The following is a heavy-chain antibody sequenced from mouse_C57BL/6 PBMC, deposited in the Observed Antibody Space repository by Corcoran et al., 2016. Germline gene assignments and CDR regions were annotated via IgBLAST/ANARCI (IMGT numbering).Heavy chain of an antibody. J-gene: IGHJ4*01. Sequence: EVQLQQSGPELVKPGASVKISCKASGYTFTDYYMNWVKQSHGKSLEWIGDINPNNGGTSYNQKFKGKATLTVDKSSSTAYMELLSLTSEDSAVYYCAREALWDYVMDYWGQGTAVTFSS. CDR2: INPNNGGT. CDR3: AREALWDYVMDY. D-gene: IGHD1-1*02. CDR1: GYTFTDYY. V-gene: IGHV1-26*01.